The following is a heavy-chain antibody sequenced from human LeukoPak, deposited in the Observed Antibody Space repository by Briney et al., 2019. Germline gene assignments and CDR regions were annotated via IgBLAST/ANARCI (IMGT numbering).Heavy chain of an antibody. CDR2: IYSSGST. J-gene: IGHJ3*02. D-gene: IGHD1-26*01. CDR3: ARPAVVGAGHVFDS. V-gene: IGHV4-4*09. CDR1: GGSISSYY. Sequence: SETLSLTCTVSGGSISSYYWSWIRQPPGKGLEWIGYIYSSGSTNYNPSLKSRVTISVDTSKNQLFLNLSSVTATDTAVYYFARPAVVGAGHVFDSWGQGTMVTVSS.